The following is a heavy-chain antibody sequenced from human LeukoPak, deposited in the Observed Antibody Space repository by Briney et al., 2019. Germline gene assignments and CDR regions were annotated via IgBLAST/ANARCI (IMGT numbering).Heavy chain of an antibody. CDR2: INPSGGST. CDR1: GYTFTSYY. D-gene: IGHD3-10*01. Sequence: ASVKVSCKASGYTFTSYYMHWVRQAPGQGLEWMGIINPSGGSTSYAQKFQGRVTMTRDTSTSTVYMELSSLRSEDTAVYYCARSLGMLGRGYYYYYGMDVWGQGTTVTVSS. J-gene: IGHJ6*02. V-gene: IGHV1-46*01. CDR3: ARSLGMLGRGYYYYYGMDV.